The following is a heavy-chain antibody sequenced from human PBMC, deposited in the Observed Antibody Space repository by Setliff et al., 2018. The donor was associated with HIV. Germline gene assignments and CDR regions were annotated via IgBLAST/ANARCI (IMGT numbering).Heavy chain of an antibody. J-gene: IGHJ4*02. CDR1: GGTFISYA. V-gene: IGHV1-69*13. CDR3: ARDRTQYYDSSGYTDY. Sequence: GASLKVSCKASGGTFISYAISWVRQAPGQGLEWMGGIIPIFGKVRYAQKFQGRVTITADESMSAAYMDLSSLRSEDTAVYYCARDRTQYYDSSGYTDYWGQGTLVTVSS. CDR2: IIPIFGKV. D-gene: IGHD3-22*01.